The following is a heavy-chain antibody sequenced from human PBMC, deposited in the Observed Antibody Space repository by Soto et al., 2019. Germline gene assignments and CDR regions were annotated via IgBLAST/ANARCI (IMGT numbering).Heavy chain of an antibody. V-gene: IGHV4-4*07. CDR1: GYSISADY. CDR2: VDASGNT. J-gene: IGHJ5*02. D-gene: IGHD3-22*01. CDR3: ARDVGGSVVPHWFDP. Sequence: QVQLQESGPGLVKASETLSLSCTVSGYSISADYWSWIRQPAGKRLEWIGRVDASGNTNYNPSLKSRVTMSVDTSKNQFFLKVRSVTAADTAMYFCARDVGGSVVPHWFDPWGQGALVTVSS.